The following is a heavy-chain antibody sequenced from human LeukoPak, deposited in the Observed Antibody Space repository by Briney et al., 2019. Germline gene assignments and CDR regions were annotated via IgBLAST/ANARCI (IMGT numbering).Heavy chain of an antibody. Sequence: SEILSLTCTVSGYSISSGYYWGWIRQPPGKGLEWIGSIYHSGSTYYNPSLKSRVTISVDTSKNQFSLKLSSVTAADTAVYYCARVKWELLYAFDIWGQGTMVTVS. CDR3: ARVKWELLYAFDI. CDR2: IYHSGST. J-gene: IGHJ3*02. CDR1: GYSISSGYY. D-gene: IGHD1-26*01. V-gene: IGHV4-38-2*02.